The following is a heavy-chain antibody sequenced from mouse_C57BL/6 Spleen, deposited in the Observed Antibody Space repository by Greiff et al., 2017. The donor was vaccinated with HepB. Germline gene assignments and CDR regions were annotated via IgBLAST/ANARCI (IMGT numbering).Heavy chain of an antibody. CDR2: IDPEDGET. V-gene: IGHV14-2*01. D-gene: IGHD4-1*01. CDR3: ARRRLTGYFDY. J-gene: IGHJ2*01. CDR1: GFNIKDYY. Sequence: EVQLQQSGAELVKPGASVKLSCTASGFNIKDYYMHWVKQRTEQGLEWIGRIDPEDGETKHAPKFQGKATITADTSSNTAYLQLSSLTSADTAVYYCARRRLTGYFDYWGQGTTLTVSS.